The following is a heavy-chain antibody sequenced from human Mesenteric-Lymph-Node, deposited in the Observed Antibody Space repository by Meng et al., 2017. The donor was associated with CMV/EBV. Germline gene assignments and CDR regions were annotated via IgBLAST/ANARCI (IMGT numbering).Heavy chain of an antibody. CDR2: ISAYNGNT. CDR1: GYTFTSYG. Sequence: ASVKVSCKASGYTFTSYGISWVRQAPGQGLEWMGWISAYNGNTNYAQKLQGRVTMTTDTSTSTAYMELRSLRSDDTAVYYCAVGFGFYKPYYYYGMDVWGQGTTVTVSS. V-gene: IGHV1-18*01. J-gene: IGHJ6*02. CDR3: AVGFGFYKPYYYYGMDV. D-gene: IGHD2/OR15-2a*01.